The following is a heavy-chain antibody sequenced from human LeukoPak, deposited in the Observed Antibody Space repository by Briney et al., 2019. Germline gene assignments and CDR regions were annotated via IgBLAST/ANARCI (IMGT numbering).Heavy chain of an antibody. V-gene: IGHV4-34*01. CDR3: ARGPYYGMDV. J-gene: IGHJ6*02. Sequence: SETLSLTCAVYGGSFSGYYWSWIRQPPGKGLEWIGEINHSGSTNYNPSLKSRVTISVDTSRNQFSLKLSSVTAADTAVYYCARGPYYGMDVWGQGTTVTVSS. CDR1: GGSFSGYY. CDR2: INHSGST.